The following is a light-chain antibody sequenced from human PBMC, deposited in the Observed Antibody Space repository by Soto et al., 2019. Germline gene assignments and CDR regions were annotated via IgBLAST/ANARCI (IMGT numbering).Light chain of an antibody. CDR1: QDISNY. Sequence: DKQMHSSAYSMSASVLCIVTINVHSIQDISNYLNWYQQKPGKAPKLLIYDASNLETGVPSRFSGSGSGTDFTFTISSLQPEDIATYYCQQYDNLPPGTCGQGTRRDIK. CDR3: QQYDNLPPGT. V-gene: IGKV1-33*01. J-gene: IGKJ5*01. CDR2: DAS.